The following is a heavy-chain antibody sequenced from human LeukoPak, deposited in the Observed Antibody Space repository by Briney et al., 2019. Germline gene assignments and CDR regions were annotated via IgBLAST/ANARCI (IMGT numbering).Heavy chain of an antibody. J-gene: IGHJ4*02. V-gene: IGHV4-38-2*02. CDR2: INHSGST. CDR1: GYSISSGYY. CDR3: ARGPLYYYGSGSYPIDY. D-gene: IGHD3-10*01. Sequence: PSETLSLTCSVSGYSISSGYYWSWIRQPPGKGLEWIGEINHSGSTNYNPSLKSRVTISVDTSKNQFSLKLSSVTAADTAVYYCARGPLYYYGSGSYPIDYWGQGTLVTVSS.